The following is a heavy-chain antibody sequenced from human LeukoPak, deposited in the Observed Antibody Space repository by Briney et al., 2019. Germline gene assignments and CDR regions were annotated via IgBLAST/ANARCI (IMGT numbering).Heavy chain of an antibody. CDR1: GFTFSSYA. CDR2: ISGSGGST. V-gene: IGHV3-23*01. CDR3: ARDPRIAVAGTYYYYGMDV. Sequence: GGSLRLSCAASGFTFSSYAMSWVRQAPGKGLEWVSAISGSGGSTYYADSVKGRFTISRDNAKNSVYLQMNSLRAEDAAVYYCARDPRIAVAGTYYYYGMDVWGQGTTVTVSS. D-gene: IGHD6-19*01. J-gene: IGHJ6*02.